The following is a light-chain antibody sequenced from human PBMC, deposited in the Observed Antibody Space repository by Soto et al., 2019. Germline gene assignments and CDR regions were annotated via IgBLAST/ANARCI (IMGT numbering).Light chain of an antibody. CDR1: SSDIGGYNY. CDR2: EVS. Sequence: QSALTQPPSASGSPGQSVTISCTGTSSDIGGYNYVSWYQQHPGKAPKLMIYEVSKRPSGVPDRFSGSKSGNTASLTVSGLQAEDEAEFYCSSYAGFNNFAVFGGGTKVTVL. V-gene: IGLV2-8*01. J-gene: IGLJ2*01. CDR3: SSYAGFNNFAV.